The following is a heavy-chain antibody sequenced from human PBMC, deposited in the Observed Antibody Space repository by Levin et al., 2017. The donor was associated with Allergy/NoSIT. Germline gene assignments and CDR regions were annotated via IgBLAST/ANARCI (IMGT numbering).Heavy chain of an antibody. D-gene: IGHD6-19*01. J-gene: IGHJ6*02. V-gene: IGHV3-30-3*01. Sequence: PGGSLRLSCAASGFTFSSYAMHWVRQAPGKGLEWVAVISYDGSNKYYADSVKGRFTISRDNSKNTLYLQMNSLRAEDTAVHYCARGGSSGSYYYGMDVWGHGTTVTVSS. CDR1: GFTFSSYA. CDR2: ISYDGSNK. CDR3: ARGGSSGSYYYGMDV.